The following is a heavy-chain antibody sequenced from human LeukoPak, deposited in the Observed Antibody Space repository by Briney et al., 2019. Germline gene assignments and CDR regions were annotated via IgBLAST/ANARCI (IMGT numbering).Heavy chain of an antibody. J-gene: IGHJ6*03. Sequence: ASVKVSCKASGYTFTGYYMHWVRQAPGQGLEWMGWINPNSGGTNYAQKFQGRVTMTRDTSISTAYMELSRLRSDDTAVYYCARGYWSGSVQYYYYYMDVWGKGTTVTVSS. V-gene: IGHV1-2*02. D-gene: IGHD3/OR15-3a*01. CDR1: GYTFTGYY. CDR2: INPNSGGT. CDR3: ARGYWSGSVQYYYYYMDV.